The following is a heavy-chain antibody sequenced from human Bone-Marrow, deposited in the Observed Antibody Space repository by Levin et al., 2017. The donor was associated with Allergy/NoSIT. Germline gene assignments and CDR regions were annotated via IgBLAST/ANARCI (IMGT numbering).Heavy chain of an antibody. CDR1: GSTFSSNA. J-gene: IGHJ4*02. D-gene: IGHD3-10*01. Sequence: RGESLKISCTGSGSTFSSNAIHWVRQAPGKGLEWVSMISYDGSQRYYVDSVKGRFTISRDNSRNTVNLQMKSLRVEDTAVYYCAHEDFYSSGSASDNWGQGTLLIVSS. CDR2: ISYDGSQR. V-gene: IGHV3-30-3*01. CDR3: AHEDFYSSGSASDN.